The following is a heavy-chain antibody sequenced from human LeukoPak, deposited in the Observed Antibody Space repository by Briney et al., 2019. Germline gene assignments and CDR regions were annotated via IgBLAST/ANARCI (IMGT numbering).Heavy chain of an antibody. CDR3: AKVPFYCSGGSCYFDY. V-gene: IGHV3-9*01. D-gene: IGHD2-15*01. Sequence: PGGSLGLSCAASGFTFDDYAMHWVRQAPGKGLEWVSGISWNSGSIGYADSVKGRFTISRDNAKNSLYLQMNSLRAEDTALYYCAKVPFYCSGGSCYFDYWGQGTLVTVSS. CDR1: GFTFDDYA. J-gene: IGHJ4*02. CDR2: ISWNSGSI.